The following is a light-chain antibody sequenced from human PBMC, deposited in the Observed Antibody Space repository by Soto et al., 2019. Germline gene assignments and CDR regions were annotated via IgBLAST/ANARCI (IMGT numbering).Light chain of an antibody. V-gene: IGLV2-23*03. CDR3: YSFAGSTTFSYV. Sequence: QSALTQPASVSGYPGQSINISCTGTSSDVVTYNLVSWYQQHPGKAPTVLIYEGTKRPSGVSNRFSGSKSGNTASLTISGLQTEDEADYYCYSFAGSTTFSYVFGPGTKVTVL. CDR1: SSDVVTYNL. J-gene: IGLJ1*01. CDR2: EGT.